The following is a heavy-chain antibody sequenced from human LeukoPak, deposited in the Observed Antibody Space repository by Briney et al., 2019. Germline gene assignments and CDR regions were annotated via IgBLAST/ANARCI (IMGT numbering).Heavy chain of an antibody. CDR1: GFTFSTYE. D-gene: IGHD3-10*01. V-gene: IGHV3-48*03. CDR2: ISSSGSTI. J-gene: IGHJ6*03. Sequence: PGGSLRLSCAASGFTFSTYEMIWVRQAPGKGLEWISFISSSGSTIYYAVSMKGRFTISRDNAKNSLYLQMNTLRAEDTAVYYCARDLVWFGEPKGYYNYMDVWGKGTTVTVSS. CDR3: ARDLVWFGEPKGYYNYMDV.